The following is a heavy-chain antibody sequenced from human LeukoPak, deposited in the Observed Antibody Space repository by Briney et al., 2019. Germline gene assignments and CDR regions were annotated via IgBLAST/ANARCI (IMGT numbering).Heavy chain of an antibody. CDR2: IGISSSNI. Sequence: GGSLRLSCAASGFTFSNFAMNWVRQAPGKGLEWVSFIGISSSNIYYTDSVKGRFTISRDNAKNSLYLQMSSLRADDTAVYYCARKSEYSSSSGLNCWGQGTLVTVSS. D-gene: IGHD6-6*01. V-gene: IGHV3-21*01. CDR1: GFTFSNFA. J-gene: IGHJ4*02. CDR3: ARKSEYSSSSGLNC.